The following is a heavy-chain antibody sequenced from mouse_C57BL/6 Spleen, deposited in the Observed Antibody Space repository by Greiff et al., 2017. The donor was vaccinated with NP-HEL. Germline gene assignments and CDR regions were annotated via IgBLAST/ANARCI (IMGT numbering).Heavy chain of an antibody. CDR1: GFSLSTFGMG. Sequence: QVTLKVSGPGILQPSQTLSLTCSFSGFSLSTFGMGVGRIRQPSGKGLEWLAHIWWDDDKYYNPALKSRLTISTDTSQNQVILKIANVDTADTATYYCARIPGYSETWFADWGQGTLVTVSA. J-gene: IGHJ3*01. D-gene: IGHD2-3*01. CDR2: IWWDDDK. V-gene: IGHV8-8*01. CDR3: ARIPGYSETWFAD.